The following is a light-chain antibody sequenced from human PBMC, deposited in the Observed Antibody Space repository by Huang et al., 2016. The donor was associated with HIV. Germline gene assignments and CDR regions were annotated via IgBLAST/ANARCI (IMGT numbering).Light chain of an antibody. J-gene: IGKJ4*01. CDR1: RSVSTN. CDR3: HQYNNWLLS. CDR2: GSS. Sequence: EIVMTQSPATLSVSPGQRVTLSCRASRSVSTNLAWYQQRHGQAPRLLIYGSSTRAPGIPARVSGSGSGTDFSLTSSSLQSEDFALYYCHQYNNWLLSFGGGTRV. V-gene: IGKV3-15*01.